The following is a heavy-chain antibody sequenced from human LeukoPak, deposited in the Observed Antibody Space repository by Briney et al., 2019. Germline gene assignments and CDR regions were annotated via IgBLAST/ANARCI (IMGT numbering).Heavy chain of an antibody. D-gene: IGHD3-3*01. CDR1: GFTFSSYW. V-gene: IGHV3-74*01. J-gene: IGHJ4*02. Sequence: GRSLRLSCAASGFTFSSYWMHWVRQAPGKGLVWVSRINSDGSSTSYADSVKGRFTISRDNAKNTLYLQMNSLRAEDTAVYYCARAVDFWSGYSFDYWGQGTLVTVSS. CDR2: INSDGSST. CDR3: ARAVDFWSGYSFDY.